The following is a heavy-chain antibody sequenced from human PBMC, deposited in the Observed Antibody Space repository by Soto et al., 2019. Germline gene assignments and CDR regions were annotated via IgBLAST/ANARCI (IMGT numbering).Heavy chain of an antibody. CDR2: INHSGST. Sequence: SETLSLTCAVYGGSFSGYYWSWIRQPPGKGLEWIGEINHSGSTNYNPSLKSRVTISVDTSKNQFSLKLSSVTAADTAVYYCARHFLPIMVRGTSTFDYWGQGTLVTVSS. CDR1: GGSFSGYY. CDR3: ARHFLPIMVRGTSTFDY. J-gene: IGHJ4*02. D-gene: IGHD3-10*01. V-gene: IGHV4-34*01.